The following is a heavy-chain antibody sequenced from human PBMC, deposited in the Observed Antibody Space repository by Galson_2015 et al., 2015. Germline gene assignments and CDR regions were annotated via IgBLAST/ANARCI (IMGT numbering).Heavy chain of an antibody. CDR2: ISSSSSYI. V-gene: IGHV3-21*01. CDR3: ARVGPNYYGAGWTFYYSYMDV. Sequence: SLRLSCAASGFTFSSYCMNWVRQAPGKGLEWVSSISSSSSYIYYADSVKGRFTISRDNAKNSLYLQMNSLRAEDTAVYYCARVGPNYYGAGWTFYYSYMDVWGKGTTVTVSS. CDR1: GFTFSSYC. J-gene: IGHJ6*03. D-gene: IGHD3-10*01.